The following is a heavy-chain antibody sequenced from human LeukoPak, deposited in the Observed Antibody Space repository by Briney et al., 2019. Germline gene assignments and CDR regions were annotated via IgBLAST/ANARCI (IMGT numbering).Heavy chain of an antibody. V-gene: IGHV4-39*01. Sequence: PSETLSLTCTVSGGSISSSSYYWGWIRQPPGKGLEWIGSIYYSGSTYYNPSLKSRVTISVDTSKNQFSLKLSSVTAADTAVYYCARHPSRGFYPYYFDYWGQGTLVTVSS. D-gene: IGHD2-2*01. CDR2: IYYSGST. CDR1: GGSISSSSYY. J-gene: IGHJ4*02. CDR3: ARHPSRGFYPYYFDY.